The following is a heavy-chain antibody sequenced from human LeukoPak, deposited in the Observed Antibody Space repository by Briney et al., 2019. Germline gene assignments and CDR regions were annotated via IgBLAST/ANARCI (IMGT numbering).Heavy chain of an antibody. Sequence: GGSLRLSCAASGFTFSSYSMNWVRQAPGKGLEWVSSISSSSSYIYYADSVKGRFTISRDNAKNSLYLQMNSLRAEDTVVYYCARDLDYDILTGYYGLGGMDVWGQGTTVTVSS. CDR2: ISSSSSYI. J-gene: IGHJ6*02. V-gene: IGHV3-21*01. D-gene: IGHD3-9*01. CDR3: ARDLDYDILTGYYGLGGMDV. CDR1: GFTFSSYS.